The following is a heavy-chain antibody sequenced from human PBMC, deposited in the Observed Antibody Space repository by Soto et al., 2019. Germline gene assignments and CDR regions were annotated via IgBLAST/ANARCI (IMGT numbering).Heavy chain of an antibody. D-gene: IGHD6-13*01. CDR3: ANLAAAGPAEDV. CDR1: GFTFSSYS. J-gene: IGHJ6*04. CDR2: ISGSGGST. Sequence: PGGSLRLSCAASGFTFSSYSMSWVRQAPGKGLEWVSAISGSGGSTYYADSVKGRFTISRDNSKNTLYLQMNSLRAEDTAVYYCANLAAAGPAEDVWGKGTTVTVSS. V-gene: IGHV3-23*01.